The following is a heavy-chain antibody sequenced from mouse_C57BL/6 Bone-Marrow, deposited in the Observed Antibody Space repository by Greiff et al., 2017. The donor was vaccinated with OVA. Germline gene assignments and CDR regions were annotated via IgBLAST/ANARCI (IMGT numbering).Heavy chain of an antibody. CDR2: IDPENGDT. V-gene: IGHV14-4*01. J-gene: IGHJ2*01. CDR1: GFNIKDDY. CDR3: TTTFFDY. Sequence: VQLQQSGAELVRPGASVKLSCTASGFNIKDDYMHWVKQRPEQGLEWIGWIDPENGDTEYASKFQGKATITADTSSNTADLQLSSLTSEDTAVYYCTTTFFDYWGQGTTLTVSS.